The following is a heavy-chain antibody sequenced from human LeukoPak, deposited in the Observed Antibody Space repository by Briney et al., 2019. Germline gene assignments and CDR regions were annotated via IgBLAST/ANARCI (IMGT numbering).Heavy chain of an antibody. CDR3: AKYTSGTQYRRFDQ. CDR1: TLTPSTNA. CDR2: IIGITGNR. J-gene: IGHJ4*02. Sequence: PRQSLRLSCGAATLTPSTNAMSCVSHAPENWRGWVSTIIGITGNRYYADSVKGRLTIARDDSKTTVYLQMNRLSAEDTAVSFGAKYTSGTQYRRFDQWGQGTLVTVSS. D-gene: IGHD3-10*01. V-gene: IGHV3-23*01.